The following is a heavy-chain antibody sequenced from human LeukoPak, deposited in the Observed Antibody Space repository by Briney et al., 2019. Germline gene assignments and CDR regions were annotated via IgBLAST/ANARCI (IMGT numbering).Heavy chain of an antibody. Sequence: GGSLRLSCAASGFTFSSYWMSWVRQAPGKGLEWVANIKQDGSEKYYVDSVKGRFTISRDNAKNSLYLQMNSLRAEDTAVYYCARDDYYGAGSYAFDIWGQGTMVTVSS. CDR2: IKQDGSEK. D-gene: IGHD3-10*01. CDR3: ARDDYYGAGSYAFDI. V-gene: IGHV3-7*01. J-gene: IGHJ3*02. CDR1: GFTFSSYW.